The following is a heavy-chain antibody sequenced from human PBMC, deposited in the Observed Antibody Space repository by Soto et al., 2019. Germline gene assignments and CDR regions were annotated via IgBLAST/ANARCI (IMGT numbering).Heavy chain of an antibody. CDR2: ISTSGAYT. J-gene: IGHJ6*02. CDR1: GFTFSSYA. Sequence: EVQLLESGGGLVQPGGSLRLSCAASGFTFSSYAMSWVRQAPGKGLEWVSAISTSGAYTYYADSVKGRFTISRDNSKNTLYLHLDSPRAEDTAVYYCAKDPYDSPGATGPYGMDVWGQGTTVTVSS. V-gene: IGHV3-23*01. CDR3: AKDPYDSPGATGPYGMDV. D-gene: IGHD2-2*01.